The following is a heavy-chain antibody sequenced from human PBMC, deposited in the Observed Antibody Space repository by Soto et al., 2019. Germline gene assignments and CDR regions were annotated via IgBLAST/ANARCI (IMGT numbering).Heavy chain of an antibody. CDR2: ISSSSSYI. D-gene: IGHD2-2*01. V-gene: IGHV3-21*01. CDR3: ARGVGKDIVVVPAATYFDY. Sequence: PGGSLRLSCAASGFTFSSYSMNWVRQAPGKGLEWVSSISSSSSYIYYADSVKGRFTISRDNAKNSLYLQMNSLRAEDTAVYYCARGVGKDIVVVPAATYFDYWGQGT. J-gene: IGHJ4*02. CDR1: GFTFSSYS.